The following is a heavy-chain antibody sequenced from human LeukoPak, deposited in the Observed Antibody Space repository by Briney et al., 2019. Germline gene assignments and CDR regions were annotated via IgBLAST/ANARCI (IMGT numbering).Heavy chain of an antibody. CDR2: ISAYNGNT. CDR1: GYTFTGYG. V-gene: IGHV1-18*01. CDR3: ARAVGSPYYYDSGAYYGH. D-gene: IGHD3-22*01. J-gene: IGHJ4*02. Sequence: GASVKVSCKASGYTFTGYGISWVRQAPGQGLEWMGWISAYNGNTNYAHKVQGRVTMTTDTSTSTAYMELRSLRSDDTAVYFCARAVGSPYYYDSGAYYGHWGQGTLVTVSS.